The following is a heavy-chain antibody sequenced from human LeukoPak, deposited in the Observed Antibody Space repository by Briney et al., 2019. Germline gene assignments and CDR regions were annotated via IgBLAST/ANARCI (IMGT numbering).Heavy chain of an antibody. CDR3: ARAGLFYYDSSGNWYFDL. CDR1: GFTFSSYS. Sequence: PGGSLRLPCAASGFTFSSYSMNWVRQAPGKGLEWVSSISSSSSYIYYADSVKGRFTISRDNAKNSLYLQMNSLRAEDTAVYYCARAGLFYYDSSGNWYFDLWGRGTLVTVSS. V-gene: IGHV3-21*01. CDR2: ISSSSSYI. D-gene: IGHD3-22*01. J-gene: IGHJ2*01.